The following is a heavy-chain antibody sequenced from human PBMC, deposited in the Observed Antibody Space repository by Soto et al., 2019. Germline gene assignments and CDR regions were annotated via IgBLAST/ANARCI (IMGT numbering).Heavy chain of an antibody. CDR1: GYTFTSYG. CDR2: ISAYNGNT. J-gene: IGHJ6*02. V-gene: IGHV1-18*04. Sequence: ASVKVSCKASGYTFTSYGISWVRQAPGQGLEWMGWISAYNGNTNYAQKLQGRVTMTTDTSTSTAYMELRSLRSDDTAVYYCARTFEEAAVAVYGIDFRCQRATVPVS. D-gene: IGHD6-19*01. CDR3: ARTFEEAAVAVYGIDF.